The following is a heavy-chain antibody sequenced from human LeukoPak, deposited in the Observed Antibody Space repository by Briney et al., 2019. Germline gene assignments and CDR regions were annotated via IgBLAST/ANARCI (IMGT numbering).Heavy chain of an antibody. Sequence: SETLSLTCAVYGGSFSGYYWSWIPQPLGKGLEWIGEINHSGSTNYNPSLKSRVTISVDTSKNQFSLKLSSVTAADTAVYYCARARVPYYYDSSGYYPWGQGTLVTVSS. J-gene: IGHJ5*02. CDR3: ARARVPYYYDSSGYYP. CDR1: GGSFSGYY. D-gene: IGHD3-22*01. CDR2: INHSGST. V-gene: IGHV4-34*01.